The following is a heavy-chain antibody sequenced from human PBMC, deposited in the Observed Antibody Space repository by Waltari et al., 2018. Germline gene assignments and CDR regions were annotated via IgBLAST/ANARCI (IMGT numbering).Heavy chain of an antibody. CDR3: ARITRNSPPDY. J-gene: IGHJ4*02. CDR2: IKQDGSEK. CDR1: GFTFSNYC. D-gene: IGHD1-20*01. Sequence: EVQLVESGGGLVQPGGSLRLSCAASGFTFSNYCMNWVRQAPGKGREGVANIKQDGSEKKYVGSVKGRFTISIDNAKNSLYLQMSSLRAEDTALYYCARITRNSPPDYWGQGTLVTVSS. V-gene: IGHV3-7*04.